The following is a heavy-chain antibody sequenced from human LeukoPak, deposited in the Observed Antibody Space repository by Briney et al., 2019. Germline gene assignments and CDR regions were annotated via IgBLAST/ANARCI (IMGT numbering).Heavy chain of an antibody. J-gene: IGHJ6*02. CDR2: VHSSGST. CDR3: ASGLPSPGWNDYGFFYYYGMDV. Sequence: SQTLSLTCDVSGDSGASSGSYWSGWFRQPPGKGLEWIGYVHSSGSTKYNSSLGSRVTISMDTSRNQFSLKLSSVTAADTAVYYCASGLPSPGWNDYGFFYYYGMDVWGQGTTVTVSS. D-gene: IGHD4-17*01. CDR1: GDSGASSGSYW. V-gene: IGHV4-61*01.